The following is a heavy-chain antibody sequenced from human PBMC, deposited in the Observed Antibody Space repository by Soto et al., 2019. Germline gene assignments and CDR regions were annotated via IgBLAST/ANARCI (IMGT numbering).Heavy chain of an antibody. J-gene: IGHJ5*02. Sequence: QVQLVQSGAEVKKPGSSVKVSCKASGGTFSSYTISWVRQAPGQGLEWMGRIIPILGIANYAQKFQGRVTXTXXKSTSTAYMELSRLRSEDTAVYYCARDGYSSSFDPWGQGTLVTVSS. D-gene: IGHD6-13*01. CDR3: ARDGYSSSFDP. CDR1: GGTFSSYT. CDR2: IIPILGIA. V-gene: IGHV1-69*02.